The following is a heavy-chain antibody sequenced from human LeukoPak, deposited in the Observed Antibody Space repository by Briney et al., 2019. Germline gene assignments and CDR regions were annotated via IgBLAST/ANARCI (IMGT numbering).Heavy chain of an antibody. CDR3: AIGYSYGGEYYYYGMDV. CDR2: INPIGGST. CDR1: GYTFTSYY. D-gene: IGHD5-18*01. V-gene: IGHV1-46*01. J-gene: IGHJ6*04. Sequence: ASVKVSCKASGYTFTSYYMHWVRQAPGQGVEWMGIINPIGGSTRYAQKFQGRVTMTRDTSTSTVYMELSSLRSEDTAVYFCAIGYSYGGEYYYYGMDVWGKGATVTVS.